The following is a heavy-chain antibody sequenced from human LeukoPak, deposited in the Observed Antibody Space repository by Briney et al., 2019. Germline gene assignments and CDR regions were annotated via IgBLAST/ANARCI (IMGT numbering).Heavy chain of an antibody. CDR3: ARESADYVRGSFSDY. CDR2: INNNRHS. CDR1: GGTMKDYY. J-gene: IGHJ4*02. Sequence: SETLTLTCSASGGTMKDYYMSWIRQPPGKGLEWIAYINNNRHSGYNADLVKRVTTIARTTKNHLPQRQRSVTSADTAAYFCARESADYVRGSFSDYWGEGILVTVSS. V-gene: IGHV4-59*12. D-gene: IGHD3-16*01.